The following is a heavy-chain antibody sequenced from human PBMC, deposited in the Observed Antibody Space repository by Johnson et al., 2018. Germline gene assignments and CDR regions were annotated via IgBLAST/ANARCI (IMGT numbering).Heavy chain of an antibody. CDR2: IIPIFGTA. J-gene: IGHJ6*02. Sequence: QVQLVESGAEVKKPGSSVKVSCKASGGTFSSYAISWVRQAPGQGLEWMGGIIPIFGTANYAQKFQGRVTITADESTSTAYMGLSSLRSEDTAVYYCARGSATMIVEGMDVWGQGTTVTVSS. D-gene: IGHD3-22*01. CDR3: ARGSATMIVEGMDV. CDR1: GGTFSSYA. V-gene: IGHV1-69*01.